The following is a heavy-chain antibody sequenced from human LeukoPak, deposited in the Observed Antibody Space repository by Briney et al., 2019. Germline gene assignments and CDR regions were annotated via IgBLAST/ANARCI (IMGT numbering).Heavy chain of an antibody. V-gene: IGHV3-21*01. CDR3: ARCPRYSYGIDY. D-gene: IGHD5-18*01. J-gene: IGHJ4*02. Sequence: PGGSLRLSCAASGFTFTSSSMNCGRQAPRKGLGWVSSISSNCSYIYYADSVKCRYNISRDNAKNSLYLQMNSLRAEDTAVYYWARCPRYSYGIDYWGQGTLVTVSS. CDR1: GFTFTSSS. CDR2: ISSNCSYI.